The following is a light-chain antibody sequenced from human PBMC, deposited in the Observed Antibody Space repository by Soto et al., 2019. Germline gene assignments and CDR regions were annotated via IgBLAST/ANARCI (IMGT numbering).Light chain of an antibody. Sequence: DMEMTQSPSSLSASVGDRVTITCRASQSISNYLNWYQHKPGKVPKLLIYAASSLQSGVPERFSGSRSRTDFTLTINSLQPEGFATYYCLQSYGTPLTFGGGTKIEIK. J-gene: IGKJ4*01. CDR2: AAS. CDR1: QSISNY. CDR3: LQSYGTPLT. V-gene: IGKV1-39*01.